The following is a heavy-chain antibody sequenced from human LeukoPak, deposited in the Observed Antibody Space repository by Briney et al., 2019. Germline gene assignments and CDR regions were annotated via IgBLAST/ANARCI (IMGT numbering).Heavy chain of an antibody. V-gene: IGHV3-7*01. CDR1: GFAFSSYW. CDR3: ARDKDSWDYGDFYDN. CDR2: IKQDGSER. D-gene: IGHD4-17*01. Sequence: GGSLRLSCAASGFAFSSYWMSWVRQAPGKGLEWVANIKQDGSERYYVDSVKGRFTISRDNAKNSLYLQMNSLRAEDTAVYYCARDKDSWDYGDFYDNWGQGTLVTVSS. J-gene: IGHJ4*02.